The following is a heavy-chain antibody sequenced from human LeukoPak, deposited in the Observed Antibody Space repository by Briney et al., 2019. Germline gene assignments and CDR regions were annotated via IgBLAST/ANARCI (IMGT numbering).Heavy chain of an antibody. Sequence: SETLSLTCSVSGDSISRSSYFWGWIRQPPGKGLEWIGSVDYSGSAYYNPSLKSRVTISVDTSKNQFYLKLTSVTAADTAVYFCTRHRDDNSGLHPVGWGQGTLVTVSS. CDR1: GDSISRSSYF. CDR3: TRHRDDNSGLHPVG. J-gene: IGHJ4*02. V-gene: IGHV4-39*01. D-gene: IGHD3-22*01. CDR2: VDYSGSA.